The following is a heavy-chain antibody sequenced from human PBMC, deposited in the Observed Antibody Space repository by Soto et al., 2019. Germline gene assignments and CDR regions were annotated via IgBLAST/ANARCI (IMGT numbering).Heavy chain of an antibody. CDR2: IIPIFGTA. CDR3: ASLSITIFGVVTRGMDV. CDR1: GGTFSSYA. D-gene: IGHD3-3*01. V-gene: IGHV1-69*13. J-gene: IGHJ6*02. Sequence: GASVKVSCKASGGTFSSYAISWVRQAPGQGLEWMGGIIPIFGTANYAQKFQGRVTITADESTSTAYMELSSLRSEDTAVYYCASLSITIFGVVTRGMDVWGQGTTVTVPS.